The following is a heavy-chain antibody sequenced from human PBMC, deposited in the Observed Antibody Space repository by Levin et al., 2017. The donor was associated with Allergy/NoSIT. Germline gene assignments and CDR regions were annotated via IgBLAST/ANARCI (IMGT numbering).Heavy chain of an antibody. CDR2: ISASGGST. CDR1: GFTFSSYA. D-gene: IGHD6-6*01. J-gene: IGHJ4*02. Sequence: PGESLKISCAASGFTFSSYALSWVRQAPGKGLEWVSVISASGGSTDYADSVKGRFIISRDNSKNTLYLQMNSLRAEDTAVYYCAKGPYSSSSRGYYFDYWGQGTLVTVSS. V-gene: IGHV3-23*01. CDR3: AKGPYSSSSRGYYFDY.